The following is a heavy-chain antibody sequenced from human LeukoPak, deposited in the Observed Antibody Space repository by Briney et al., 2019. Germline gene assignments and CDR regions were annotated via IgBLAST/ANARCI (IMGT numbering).Heavy chain of an antibody. V-gene: IGHV3-23*01. CDR2: ISGSGGST. J-gene: IGHJ4*02. Sequence: GGSLRLSCAASGFTFSSYAMSWVRQAPGKGLERVAAISGSGGSTYYADSVKGRFTISRDNSKNTLYLQMNSLRAEDTAVYYCAKSVMYYYGSGSYYHYWGQGTLVTVSS. CDR1: GFTFSSYA. CDR3: AKSVMYYYGSGSYYHY. D-gene: IGHD3-10*01.